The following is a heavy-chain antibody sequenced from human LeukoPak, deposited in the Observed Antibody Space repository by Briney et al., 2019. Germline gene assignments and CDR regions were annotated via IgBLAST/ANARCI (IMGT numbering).Heavy chain of an antibody. CDR3: ARWRTTYLDY. Sequence: ASVKVSCKASGYPFIGNYIHWVRQAPGQGLEWMGIINPSGGSTTYAQKFQGRVTMTTDTSTITVYMEVSSLRSEDTAVYYCARWRTTYLDYWGQGTLVTVSS. V-gene: IGHV1-46*01. D-gene: IGHD1/OR15-1a*01. J-gene: IGHJ4*02. CDR1: GYPFIGNY. CDR2: INPSGGST.